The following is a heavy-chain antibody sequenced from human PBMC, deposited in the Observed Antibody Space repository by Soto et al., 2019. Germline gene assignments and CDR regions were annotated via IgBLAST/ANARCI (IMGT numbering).Heavy chain of an antibody. J-gene: IGHJ6*02. V-gene: IGHV4-4*07. D-gene: IGHD2-2*01. Sequence: SETLSLTCTVSGGSISSYYWSWIRQPAGKGLEWIGRIYTSGSTNYNPSLKSRVTMSVDTSKNQFSLKLSSVTAADTAVYYCARDPGIVVVPAADYYYYGMDGWGQGTTVTVSS. CDR3: ARDPGIVVVPAADYYYYGMDG. CDR1: GGSISSYY. CDR2: IYTSGST.